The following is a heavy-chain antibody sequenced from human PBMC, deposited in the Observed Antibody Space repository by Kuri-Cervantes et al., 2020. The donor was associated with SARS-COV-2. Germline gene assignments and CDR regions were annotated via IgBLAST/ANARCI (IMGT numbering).Heavy chain of an antibody. CDR3: ARAGDDFWSGYYLVYFDY. CDR2: IKQDGSEK. V-gene: IGHV3-7*01. D-gene: IGHD3-3*01. J-gene: IGHJ4*02. Sequence: GESLKISCAASGFTFSSYWMSWVRQAPGKGLEWVANIKQDGSEKYYVDSVKGRFTISRDNAKNSLYLQMNSLRAEDTAVYYYARAGDDFWSGYYLVYFDYWGQGTLVTVSS. CDR1: GFTFSSYW.